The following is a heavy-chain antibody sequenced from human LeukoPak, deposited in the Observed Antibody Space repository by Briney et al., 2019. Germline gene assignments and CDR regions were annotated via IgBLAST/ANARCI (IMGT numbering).Heavy chain of an antibody. D-gene: IGHD2-21*02. J-gene: IGHJ4*02. V-gene: IGHV4-30-4*01. CDR2: IYYSGST. CDR3: ARVTRWAGLDF. CDR1: GGSISSGDKY. Sequence: SETLSLTCNVSGGSISSGDKYWSWVRQPPGKGLEWIGYIYYSGSTYYNPSLKSRLTISVDTSENQFSLHLTSVTAADTAVYFCARVTRWAGLDFWGQGTLVTVSS.